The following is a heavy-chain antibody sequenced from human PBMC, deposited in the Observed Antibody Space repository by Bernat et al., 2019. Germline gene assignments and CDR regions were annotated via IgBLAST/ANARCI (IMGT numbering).Heavy chain of an antibody. J-gene: IGHJ6*02. CDR1: GYTFTSYG. CDR3: AREMAPREIVVGTRYYHLGMDV. V-gene: IGHV1-18*01. Sequence: QVQLVQSGAEVKKPGASVKVSCKASGYTFTSYGISWVRQAPGQGLEWLGWTSGYNGNTKDAQKLQGRVTMTTDTSTNTAYMELRSLRCVDTDVYYCAREMAPREIVVGTRYYHLGMDVWGQGTAITVS. CDR2: TSGYNGNT. D-gene: IGHD2-15*01.